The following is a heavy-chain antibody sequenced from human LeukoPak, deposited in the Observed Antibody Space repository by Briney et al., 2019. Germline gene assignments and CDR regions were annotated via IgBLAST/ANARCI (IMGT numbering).Heavy chain of an antibody. V-gene: IGHV3-7*01. D-gene: IGHD3-3*01. CDR2: IKQDGSEK. J-gene: IGHJ6*03. Sequence: GGSLTLSCAASGFTFSSYWMSWLRQAPGKGLEGLANIKQDGSEKYYVDSVKSRFTITRDNANNSLYPQMNSLRTEDTAVYYCARAKVTYYDFWSGYTYYYYLDVWGKGTTVTVSS. CDR3: ARAKVTYYDFWSGYTYYYYLDV. CDR1: GFTFSSYW.